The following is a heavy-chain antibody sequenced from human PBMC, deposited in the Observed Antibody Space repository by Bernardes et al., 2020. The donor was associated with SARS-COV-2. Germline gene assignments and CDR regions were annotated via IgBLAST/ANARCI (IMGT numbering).Heavy chain of an antibody. CDR1: GFIFDDYA. D-gene: IGHD1-26*01. CDR3: AKAGSASYYKDLDY. CDR2: ISWNSGTI. Sequence: GGSLRLSCAAAGFIFDDYAMHWVRQAPGQGLEWVSGISWNSGTIGYADSVQGRFTISRDNAKNSLYLEMNTLRPEDTALYYCAKAGSASYYKDLDYWGQGTLVTVSS. V-gene: IGHV3-9*01. J-gene: IGHJ4*02.